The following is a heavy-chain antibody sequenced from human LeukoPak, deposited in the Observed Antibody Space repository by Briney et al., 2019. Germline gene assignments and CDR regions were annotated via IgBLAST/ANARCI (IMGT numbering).Heavy chain of an antibody. Sequence: SVKVPCKASGGTFSSYAISWVRQAPGQGLEWMGRIIPILGIANYAQKFQGRVTITADKSTSTAYMELSSLRSEDTAVYYCARDSSGWYPYYFDYWGQGTLVTVSS. D-gene: IGHD6-19*01. V-gene: IGHV1-69*04. CDR1: GGTFSSYA. CDR3: ARDSSGWYPYYFDY. J-gene: IGHJ4*02. CDR2: IIPILGIA.